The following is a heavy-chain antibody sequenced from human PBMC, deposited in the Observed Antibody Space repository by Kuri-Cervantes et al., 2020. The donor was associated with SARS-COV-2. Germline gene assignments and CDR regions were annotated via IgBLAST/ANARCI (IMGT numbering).Heavy chain of an antibody. J-gene: IGHJ4*02. CDR3: AKETTIVVVVAVAH. CDR2: IWYDGSNK. D-gene: IGHD2-15*01. V-gene: IGHV3-33*06. CDR1: GFTFSSYG. Sequence: GESLKISCAASGFTFSSYGMHWVRQAPGKGLEWVAVIWYDGSNKYYADSVKGRFTISRDNPKNTLYLQMNSLRADDTALYYCAKETTIVVVVAVAHWGQGTLVTVSS.